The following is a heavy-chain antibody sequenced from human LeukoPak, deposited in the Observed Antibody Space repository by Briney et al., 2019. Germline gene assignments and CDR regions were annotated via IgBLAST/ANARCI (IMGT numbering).Heavy chain of an antibody. Sequence: GGSLRLSCAASGFTFSSYAMSWVRQAPGKGLEWVSAISGSGGSTYYADSVKGRFTISRDNSKNTLYLQMNTLRAEDTAVYYYSKGGLMGAFDIWGQGTMVTVSS. D-gene: IGHD3-10*01. CDR2: ISGSGGST. CDR3: SKGGLMGAFDI. J-gene: IGHJ3*02. V-gene: IGHV3-23*01. CDR1: GFTFSSYA.